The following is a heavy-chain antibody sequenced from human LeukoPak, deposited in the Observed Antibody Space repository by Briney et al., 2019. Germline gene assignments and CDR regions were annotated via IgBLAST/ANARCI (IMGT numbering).Heavy chain of an antibody. CDR3: AKQMAVDYFDY. CDR2: IRYDGINE. D-gene: IGHD5-24*01. J-gene: IGHJ4*02. Sequence: HPGGSLRLFCAASGFRFSSYGMHWVRQAPGKGLDWVAYIRYDGINEYYTDSVKGRFTISRDNAKNTLYLQMNSLRAEDTAVYYCAKQMAVDYFDYWGQGTLVTVSS. CDR1: GFRFSSYG. V-gene: IGHV3-30*02.